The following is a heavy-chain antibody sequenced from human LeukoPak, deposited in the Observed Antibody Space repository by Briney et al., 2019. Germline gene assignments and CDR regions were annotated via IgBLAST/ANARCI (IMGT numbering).Heavy chain of an antibody. CDR1: EFTFSNAW. Sequence: PGGSLRLSCATSEFTFSNAWMTGVGRAQGKGLEWVGRIKTKGEGGTVDYAAPVKGRFTISRDDSKNTLYLQMNSLKTEDTAIYYCMSDLDNWGQGTLVTVSS. J-gene: IGHJ4*02. V-gene: IGHV3-15*01. CDR3: MSDLDN. CDR2: IKTKGEGGTV.